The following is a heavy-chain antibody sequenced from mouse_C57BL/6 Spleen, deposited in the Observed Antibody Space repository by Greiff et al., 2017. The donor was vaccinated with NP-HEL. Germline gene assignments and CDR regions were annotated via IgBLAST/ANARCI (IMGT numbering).Heavy chain of an antibody. CDR2: IDPETGGT. Sequence: QVQLKQSGAELVRPGASVTLSCKASGYTFTDYEMHWVKQTPVHGLEWIGAIDPETGGTAYNQKFKGKAILTADKSSSTAYMELRSLTSEDSAVYYCTRGNWVYAMDYWGQGTSVTVSS. D-gene: IGHD4-1*01. J-gene: IGHJ4*01. CDR3: TRGNWVYAMDY. CDR1: GYTFTDYE. V-gene: IGHV1-15*01.